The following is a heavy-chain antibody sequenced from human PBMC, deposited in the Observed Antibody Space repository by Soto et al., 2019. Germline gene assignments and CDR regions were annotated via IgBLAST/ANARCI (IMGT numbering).Heavy chain of an antibody. D-gene: IGHD2-21*01. CDR3: ARLMHYSHSGGSSHSGFDM. V-gene: IGHV1-2*07. CDR2: INPYSGGA. CDR1: GYTFTDYF. Sequence: QVQLVQSGAEVKKPGASVKVSCEASGYTFTDYFIHWVRQAPGQGLEWIGWINPYSGGADLSHKLQGRVTMTRDTSISTAYMEVSSLRSDDTAVFYCARLMHYSHSGGSSHSGFDMWGQGTLVTVSS. J-gene: IGHJ3*02.